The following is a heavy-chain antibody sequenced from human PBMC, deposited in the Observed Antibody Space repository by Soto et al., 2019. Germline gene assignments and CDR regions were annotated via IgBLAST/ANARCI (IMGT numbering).Heavy chain of an antibody. J-gene: IGHJ6*02. CDR2: IIPIFGTA. Sequence: ASVKVSCKASGGTFSSYAISWVRQAPGQGLEWMGGIIPIFGTANYAQKFQGRVTITADESTSTAYMELSSLRSEDTAVYYCAREDCSGGSGPPSDPYYYYYGMDVWGQGTTVTVSS. CDR1: GGTFSSYA. D-gene: IGHD2-15*01. CDR3: AREDCSGGSGPPSDPYYYYYGMDV. V-gene: IGHV1-69*13.